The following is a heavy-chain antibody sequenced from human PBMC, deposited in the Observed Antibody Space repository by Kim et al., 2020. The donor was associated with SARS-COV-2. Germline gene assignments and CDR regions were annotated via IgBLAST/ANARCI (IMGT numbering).Heavy chain of an antibody. Sequence: GGSLRLSCAASGFTFSNYAMHWVRQAPGKGLEWVAVISFDGSNKYYADSVKGRFTISRDNSKNTLYLQMNNLRAEDTAVYYCARNPHNYDSSGYSFDYWGQGTLVTVSS. V-gene: IGHV3-30*04. CDR3: ARNPHNYDSSGYSFDY. D-gene: IGHD3-22*01. J-gene: IGHJ4*02. CDR2: ISFDGSNK. CDR1: GFTFSNYA.